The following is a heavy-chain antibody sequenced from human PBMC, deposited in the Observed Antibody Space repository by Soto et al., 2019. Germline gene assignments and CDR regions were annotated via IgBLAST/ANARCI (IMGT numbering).Heavy chain of an antibody. CDR2: INAGNGNT. CDR3: ARDPGYSYGYN. V-gene: IGHV1-3*01. D-gene: IGHD5-18*01. Sequence: QVQLVQSGAEVKKPGASVKVSCKASGYTFTSYAMHWVRQAPGQRLEWMGWINAGNGNTKYSQKFQGRVTITRDTSASTAYMELISLRSEDTAVYYCARDPGYSYGYNWGQGTLVTVSS. CDR1: GYTFTSYA. J-gene: IGHJ4*02.